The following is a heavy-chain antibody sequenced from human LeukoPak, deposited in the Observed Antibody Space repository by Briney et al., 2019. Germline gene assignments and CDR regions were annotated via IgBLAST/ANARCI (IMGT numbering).Heavy chain of an antibody. CDR2: ISWNSGSI. J-gene: IGHJ4*02. CDR1: GFTFDDYA. CDR3: ATTDRRGPFDY. D-gene: IGHD1-14*01. Sequence: GGSLRLSCAASGFTFDDYAMHWVRQAPGKGLEWVSGISWNSGSIGYADSVKGRFTISRDNAKNSLCLQMNSLRAEDTALYYCATTDRRGPFDYWGQGTLVTVSS. V-gene: IGHV3-9*01.